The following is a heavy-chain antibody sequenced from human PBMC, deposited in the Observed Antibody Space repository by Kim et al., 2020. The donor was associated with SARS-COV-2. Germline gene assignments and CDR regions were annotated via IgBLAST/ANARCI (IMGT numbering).Heavy chain of an antibody. D-gene: IGHD3-10*01. Sequence: AQKFQGRVTMTRNTSISTAYMELSSLRSEDTAVYYCARGHLWFGELSLDPWGQGTLVTVSS. CDR3: ARGHLWFGELSLDP. J-gene: IGHJ5*02. V-gene: IGHV1-8*01.